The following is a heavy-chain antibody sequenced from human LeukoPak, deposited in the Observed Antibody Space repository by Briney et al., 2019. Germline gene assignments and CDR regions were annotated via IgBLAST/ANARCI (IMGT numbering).Heavy chain of an antibody. CDR2: ISAYNGDT. Sequence: ASVKVSCKASGYTFTSYGISWVRQAPEQGLEWMGWISAYNGDTKYAQKLQGRVTMTTDTSTSTAYMELRSLRSDDTAVYYCARGTITIAAADHFDYWGQGTLVTVSS. CDR3: ARGTITIAAADHFDY. D-gene: IGHD6-13*01. J-gene: IGHJ4*02. CDR1: GYTFTSYG. V-gene: IGHV1-18*01.